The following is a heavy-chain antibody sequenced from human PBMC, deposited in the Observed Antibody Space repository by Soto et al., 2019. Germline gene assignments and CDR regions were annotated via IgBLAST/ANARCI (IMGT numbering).Heavy chain of an antibody. J-gene: IGHJ6*03. Sequence: QVQLQQWGAGLLKPSETLSLTCAVYGGSFSGYCWSWIRQPPGKGLEWIGEINHSGSTNYNPSLKSRVTISVDTSKNQFSLKLSSVTAADTAVYYCARGSLEEVMITFGGVIAYYYMDVWGKGTTVTVSS. CDR2: INHSGST. V-gene: IGHV4-34*01. D-gene: IGHD3-16*02. CDR3: ARGSLEEVMITFGGVIAYYYMDV. CDR1: GGSFSGYC.